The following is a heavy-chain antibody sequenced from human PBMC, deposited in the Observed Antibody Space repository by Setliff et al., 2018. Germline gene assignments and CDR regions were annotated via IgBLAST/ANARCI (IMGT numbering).Heavy chain of an antibody. D-gene: IGHD2-15*01. CDR3: ARGDPGFVVAVSDY. V-gene: IGHV3-7*01. J-gene: IGHJ4*02. CDR2: IKQDGSEK. Sequence: LRLSCAASGFTFSSYWMSWVRQAPGKGLEWVANIKQDGSEKYYVDSVKGRFTISRDNAKKSLYLQMNSLRAADTAIYYCARGDPGFVVAVSDYWGQGTLVTVSS. CDR1: GFTFSSYW.